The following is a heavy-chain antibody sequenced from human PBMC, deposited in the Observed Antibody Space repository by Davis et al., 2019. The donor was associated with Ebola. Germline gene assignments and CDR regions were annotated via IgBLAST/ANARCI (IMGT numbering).Heavy chain of an antibody. V-gene: IGHV4-39*01. CDR3: ARLGGPATNFDT. CDR2: IYYNGFT. CDR1: GGSVNTGSYY. D-gene: IGHD3-16*01. J-gene: IGHJ4*02. Sequence: MPSETLSLTCSASGGSVNTGSYYWGWIRQPPGKGLEWIGSIYYNGFTYYKPSLKSRVTISVDTSKNQFSVKQNSVTTADTAMYYCARLGGPATNFDTWGQGTLVTVPS.